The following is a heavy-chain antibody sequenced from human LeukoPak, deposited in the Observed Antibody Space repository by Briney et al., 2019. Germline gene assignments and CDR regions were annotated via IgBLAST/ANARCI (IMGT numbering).Heavy chain of an antibody. CDR2: ISSSSSTI. V-gene: IGHV3-48*01. CDR3: AIGGERRYCSGGSCYGGY. J-gene: IGHJ4*02. Sequence: GGSLRLSCAASGFTFSSYSMNWVRQAPGKGLEWVSYISSSSSTIYYADSVKGRFTISRDNAKNSLYLQMNSLRAEDTAVYYCAIGGERRYCSGGSCYGGYWGQGTLVTVSS. CDR1: GFTFSSYS. D-gene: IGHD2-15*01.